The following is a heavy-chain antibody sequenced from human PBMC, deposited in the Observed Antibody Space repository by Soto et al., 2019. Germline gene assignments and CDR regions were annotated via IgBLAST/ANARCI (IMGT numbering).Heavy chain of an antibody. CDR1: GGTFSSYA. CDR3: ARYSSQLRYRDYYYYGMDV. CDR2: IIPIFGTA. J-gene: IGHJ6*02. V-gene: IGHV1-69*01. Sequence: QVQLVQSGAEVKKPGSSVKVSCKASGGTFSSYAISWVRQAPGQGLEWMGGIIPIFGTANYAQKFQGRVTITADESTSTAYMELSSLRSEDTAVYYCARYSSQLRYRDYYYYGMDVWGQGTTVTVSS. D-gene: IGHD2-2*01.